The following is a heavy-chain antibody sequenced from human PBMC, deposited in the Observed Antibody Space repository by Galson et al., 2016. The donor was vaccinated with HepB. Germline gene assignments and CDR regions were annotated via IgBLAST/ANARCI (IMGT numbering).Heavy chain of an antibody. Sequence: SLRLSCAASGFTFSRNTLSWVRQAPGKGLEWVSSISGSGSSIYYADSVKGRFTISRGNAKNSLSLQMSSLRVEDTAVYHCARGPDRTGYNWGQGTLVTVSS. D-gene: IGHD3/OR15-3a*01. CDR3: ARGPDRTGYN. CDR2: ISGSGSSI. J-gene: IGHJ4*02. CDR1: GFTFSRNT. V-gene: IGHV3-48*01.